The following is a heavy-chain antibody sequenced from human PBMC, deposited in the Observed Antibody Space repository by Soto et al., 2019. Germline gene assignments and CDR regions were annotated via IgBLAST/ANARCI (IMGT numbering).Heavy chain of an antibody. Sequence: QVQLVQSGAEVKKPGSSVKVSCKASGGTFSSYAISWVRQAPGQGLEWMGGIIPIFGTANYAQKFQGRVKITADESTSTAYMELSSLRSEDTAVYYCARDGYSYGYGTYYYYYGMDVWGQGTTVTVSS. CDR1: GGTFSSYA. CDR2: IIPIFGTA. CDR3: ARDGYSYGYGTYYYYYGMDV. V-gene: IGHV1-69*01. D-gene: IGHD5-18*01. J-gene: IGHJ6*02.